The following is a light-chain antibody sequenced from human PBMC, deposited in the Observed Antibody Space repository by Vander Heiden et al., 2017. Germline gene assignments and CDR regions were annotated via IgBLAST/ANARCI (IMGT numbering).Light chain of an antibody. CDR1: SPNIGAGYY. CDR3: QSYDSRLTGHVV. Sequence: QPVQTQPPPVSEAPGQRVTISCTGSSPNIGAGYYVHWYQQLPEAAPKHLINCNTNLPSGVPDRFSGSKSGTSASLASTGLQAEDEADYYCQSYDSRLTGHVVFGGGTKLTVL. CDR2: CNT. J-gene: IGLJ2*01. V-gene: IGLV1-40*01.